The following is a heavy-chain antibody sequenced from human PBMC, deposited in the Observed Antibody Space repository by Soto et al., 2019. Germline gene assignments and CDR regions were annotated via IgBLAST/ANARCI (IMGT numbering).Heavy chain of an antibody. CDR2: ISYDGSNK. D-gene: IGHD2-15*01. Sequence: GGSLRLSCAASGFTFSSYAMSWVHQAPGKGLEWVAVISYDGSNKYYADSVKGRFTISRDNSKNTLYLQMNSLRAEDTAVYYCGGVAAARYYYGMDAWGQGTTVTVSS. CDR1: GFTFSSYA. CDR3: GGVAAARYYYGMDA. V-gene: IGHV3-30*03. J-gene: IGHJ6*02.